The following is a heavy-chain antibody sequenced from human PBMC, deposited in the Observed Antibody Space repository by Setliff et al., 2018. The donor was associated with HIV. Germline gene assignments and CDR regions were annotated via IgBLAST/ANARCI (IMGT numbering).Heavy chain of an antibody. CDR2: IYYSGDT. D-gene: IGHD1-1*01. V-gene: IGHV4-39*01. CDR3: ARTQYTTTWPGNY. Sequence: SETLSLTCTVSGGSVSSSSYYWGWIRQATGKGLEWIGTIYYSGDTQYNPSFKSRVIMSVDTSKNQFSLRLISVTAADTAVYYCARTQYTTTWPGNYWGQGTLVTVSS. J-gene: IGHJ4*02. CDR1: GGSVSSSSYY.